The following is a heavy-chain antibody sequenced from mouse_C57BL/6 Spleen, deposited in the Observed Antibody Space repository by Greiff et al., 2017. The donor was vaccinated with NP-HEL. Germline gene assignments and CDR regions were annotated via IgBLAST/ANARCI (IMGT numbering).Heavy chain of an antibody. J-gene: IGHJ2*01. V-gene: IGHV5-4*01. CDR3: ARDTYGSSYFDY. Sequence: EVQVVESGGGLVKPGGSLKLSCAASGFTFSSYAMSWVRQTPEKRLEWVATISDGGSYTYYPDNVKGRFTISRDNAKNNLYLHMSHLKSEDTAMYYCARDTYGSSYFDYWGQGTTLTVSS. CDR1: GFTFSSYA. CDR2: ISDGGSYT. D-gene: IGHD1-1*01.